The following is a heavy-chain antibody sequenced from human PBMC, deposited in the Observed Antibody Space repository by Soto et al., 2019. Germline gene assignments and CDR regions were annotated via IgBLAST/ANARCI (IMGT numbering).Heavy chain of an antibody. CDR1: EFTFRNYW. Sequence: EVQLVESGGGLVQPGGSLRLSCTGSEFTFRNYWMHWVRQAPGKGLVWVGRITEDGSHTDHADSVKGRFGISRDNAKNTLFLQMIRLRADDTGLYYCVRGSSGWPGSDYWGQGTLLTVSS. J-gene: IGHJ4*02. V-gene: IGHV3-74*01. CDR2: ITEDGSHT. D-gene: IGHD6-19*01. CDR3: VRGSSGWPGSDY.